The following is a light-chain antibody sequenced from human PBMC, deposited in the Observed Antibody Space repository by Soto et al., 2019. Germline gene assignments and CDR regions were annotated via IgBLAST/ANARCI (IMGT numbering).Light chain of an antibody. J-gene: IGKJ1*01. CDR2: GAS. CDR1: QSVSSSY. CDR3: QQYVSSPWT. V-gene: IGKV3-20*01. Sequence: DIMLTQSPVGLSFSPEENTTLSCRVSQSVSSSYLAWYQQNPGQAPRLLIYGASSRATGIPDRFSGSGSGTDFTLTISRLEPEDVAVYYCQQYVSSPWTFGQGTKVDIK.